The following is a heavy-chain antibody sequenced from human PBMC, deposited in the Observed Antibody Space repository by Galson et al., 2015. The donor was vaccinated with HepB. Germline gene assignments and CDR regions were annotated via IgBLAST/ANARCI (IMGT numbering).Heavy chain of an antibody. D-gene: IGHD6-19*01. J-gene: IGHJ2*01. CDR1: GDSVSSNSAA. CDR3: ARDPEGGYSSGWYVGYFDL. V-gene: IGHV6-1*01. CDR2: TYYRSKWYN. Sequence: CAISGDSVSSNSAAWNWIRQSPSRGLEWLGRTYYRSKWYNDYAVSVKSRITINPDTSKNQFSLQLNSVTPEDTAVCYCARDPEGGYSSGWYVGYFDLWGRGTLVTVSS.